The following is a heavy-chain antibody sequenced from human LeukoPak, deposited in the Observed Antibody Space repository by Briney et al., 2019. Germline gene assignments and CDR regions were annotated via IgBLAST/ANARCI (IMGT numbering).Heavy chain of an antibody. CDR1: GFTFTNYA. CDR3: AKGGIKRFGLVPDWFDP. Sequence: GGSLRLSCAASGFTFTNYAMSWVRQAPGKGLEWVSSIGPSGATTFYANSVKGRFIMSRDISKSTIYLQMNGLRAEDAAIYYCAKGGIKRFGLVPDWFDPWGQGTLVTVSS. CDR2: IGPSGATT. J-gene: IGHJ5*02. D-gene: IGHD3-3*01. V-gene: IGHV3-23*01.